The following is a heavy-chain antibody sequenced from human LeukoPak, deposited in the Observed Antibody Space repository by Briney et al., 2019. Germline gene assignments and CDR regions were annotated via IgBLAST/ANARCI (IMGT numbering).Heavy chain of an antibody. D-gene: IGHD3-3*01. CDR3: ARAYYDFWSGYWNYYYYYMDV. CDR1: GYTLTSYD. Sequence: ASVKVSCKASGYTLTSYDINWVRQATGQGLEWMGWMNPNSGNTGYAQKFQGRVTITRNTSISTAYMELSSLRSEDTAVYYCARAYYDFWSGYWNYYYYYMDVWGKGTTVTVSS. CDR2: MNPNSGNT. J-gene: IGHJ6*03. V-gene: IGHV1-8*03.